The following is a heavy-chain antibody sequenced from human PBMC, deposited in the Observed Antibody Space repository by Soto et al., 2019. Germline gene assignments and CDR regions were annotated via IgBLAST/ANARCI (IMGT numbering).Heavy chain of an antibody. J-gene: IGHJ4*02. D-gene: IGHD2-2*03. V-gene: IGHV3-23*01. CDR2: ISGSGGST. Sequence: GGSLRLSCAASGFTFSSYAMSWVRQAPGKGLEWVSAISGSGGSTYYADSVKGRFTISRDNSKNTLYLQMNSLRAEDTAVYYCAKDKVRSGYCSSTSCDNGLDYWGQGTLVTVSS. CDR1: GFTFSSYA. CDR3: AKDKVRSGYCSSTSCDNGLDY.